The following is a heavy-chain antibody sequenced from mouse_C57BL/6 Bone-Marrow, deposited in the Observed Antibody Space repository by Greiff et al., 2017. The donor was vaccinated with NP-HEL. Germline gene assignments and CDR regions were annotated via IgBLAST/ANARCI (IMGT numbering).Heavy chain of an antibody. Sequence: VKLQESGPGLVQPSQSLSITCTVSGFSLTSYGVHWVRQSPGKGLEWLGVIWRGGSTDYNAAFMSRLSITKDNSKSQVFFKMNSLQADDTAIYYCAKNYDYDVGGYYAMDYWGQGTSVTVSS. D-gene: IGHD2-4*01. CDR2: IWRGGST. V-gene: IGHV2-5*01. CDR3: AKNYDYDVGGYYAMDY. J-gene: IGHJ4*01. CDR1: GFSLTSYG.